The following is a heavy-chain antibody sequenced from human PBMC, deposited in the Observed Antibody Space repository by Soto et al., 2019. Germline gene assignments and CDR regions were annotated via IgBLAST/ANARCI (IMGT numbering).Heavy chain of an antibody. CDR3: ARIYYYASGSHEYYYYGMDI. Sequence: GASVKVSCKASGDTFSRYSISWVRQAPGQGLEWMGRIIPMFEIVNFAQKFQDRVTITADKSTSTAYMELSSLRSEDTAVYFCARIYYYASGSHEYYYYGMDIWGQGTTVTVSS. V-gene: IGHV1-69*02. D-gene: IGHD3-10*01. CDR1: GDTFSRYS. J-gene: IGHJ6*02. CDR2: IIPMFEIV.